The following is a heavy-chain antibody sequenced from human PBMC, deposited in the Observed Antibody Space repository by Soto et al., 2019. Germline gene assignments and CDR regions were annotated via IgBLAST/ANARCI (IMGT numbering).Heavy chain of an antibody. V-gene: IGHV1-69*13. Sequence: ASVKVSCKASGGTFSSYAISWVRQAPGQGLEWMGGIIPIFGTANYAQKFQGRVTITADESTSTAYMELSSLRSEDTAVYYCARDGDGYTPNAFDIWGQGTMVTVSS. CDR1: GGTFSSYA. CDR2: IIPIFGTA. D-gene: IGHD5-12*01. CDR3: ARDGDGYTPNAFDI. J-gene: IGHJ3*02.